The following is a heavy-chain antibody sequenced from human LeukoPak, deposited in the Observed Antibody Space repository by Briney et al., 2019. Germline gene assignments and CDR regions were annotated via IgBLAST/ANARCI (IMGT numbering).Heavy chain of an antibody. CDR2: IMPLFGTA. Sequence: ASVKVSCKTSGGTFNNSAISWVRQAPGQGLEWLGGIMPLFGTAGYAQKFQGRVTTTKDESTRTVYLELTSLTSDDTAVYYCARDVHGDYGSGWFDPWGQGTLVSVSS. CDR1: GGTFNNSA. J-gene: IGHJ5*02. D-gene: IGHD4-17*01. V-gene: IGHV1-69*05. CDR3: ARDVHGDYGSGWFDP.